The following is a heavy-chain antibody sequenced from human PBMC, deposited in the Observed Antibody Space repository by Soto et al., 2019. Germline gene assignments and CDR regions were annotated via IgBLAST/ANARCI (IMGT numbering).Heavy chain of an antibody. CDR1: GGTFSSYT. D-gene: IGHD2-15*01. J-gene: IGHJ6*03. V-gene: IGHV1-69*02. Sequence: SVKVSCKASGGTFSSYTISWVRQAPGQGLEWMGRIIPILGIANYAQKFQGRVTITADKSTSTAYMELSSLRSEDTAVYYCARALGYCSGGSCYDPYYYYYYMDFSGKGTMVTVSS. CDR2: IIPILGIA. CDR3: ARALGYCSGGSCYDPYYYYYYMDF.